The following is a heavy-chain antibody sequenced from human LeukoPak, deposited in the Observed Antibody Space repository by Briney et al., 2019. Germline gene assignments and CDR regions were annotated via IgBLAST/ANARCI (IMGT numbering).Heavy chain of an antibody. CDR3: AKVNPLRFDFWSGSKRGGFDY. J-gene: IGHJ4*02. CDR1: GFTFSSYG. D-gene: IGHD3-3*01. CDR2: IWYDGSNK. Sequence: GGSLRLSCAASGFTFSSYGMHWVRQAPGKGLEWVAVIWYDGSNKYYADSVKGRFTISRDNSKNTLYLQMNSLRAEDTAVYYCAKVNPLRFDFWSGSKRGGFDYWGQGTLVTVSS. V-gene: IGHV3-30*02.